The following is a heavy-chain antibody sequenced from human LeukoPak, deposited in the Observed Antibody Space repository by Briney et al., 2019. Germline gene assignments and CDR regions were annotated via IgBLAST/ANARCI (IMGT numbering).Heavy chain of an antibody. CDR3: ARGRPLDYYDSSGYYFR. J-gene: IGHJ4*02. D-gene: IGHD3-22*01. CDR2: IGTAGDT. Sequence: GGSLRLSCAASGFTFSSYDMHWVRQATGKGLEWVSAIGTAGDTYYPGSVKGRFTIPRENAKNSLYLQMDSLRAEDTAVYYCARGRPLDYYDSSGYYFRWGQGTLVTVSS. V-gene: IGHV3-13*01. CDR1: GFTFSSYD.